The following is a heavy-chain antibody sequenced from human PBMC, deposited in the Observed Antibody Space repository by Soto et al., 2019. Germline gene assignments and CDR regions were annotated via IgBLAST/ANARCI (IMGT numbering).Heavy chain of an antibody. CDR3: AKEKDYDFTWGSGRYTSHY. CDR2: ISGSAGT. D-gene: IGHD3-16*02. V-gene: IGHV3-23*01. Sequence: LSLSCTASGFTFRTYAMTWFRQAPGRGLEWVSAISGSAGTFYATSVKGRFTISRDNSRSTVYLQMHSLRAEDSAIYYCAKEKDYDFTWGSGRYTSHYWGRGTLVTVSS. J-gene: IGHJ4*02. CDR1: GFTFRTYA.